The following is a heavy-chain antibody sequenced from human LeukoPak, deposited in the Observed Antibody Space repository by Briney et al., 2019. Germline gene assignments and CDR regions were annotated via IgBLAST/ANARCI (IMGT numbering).Heavy chain of an antibody. D-gene: IGHD2-2*01. CDR1: GGSISSGIYY. Sequence: SQTLSLTCTVSGGSISSGIYYWSWIRQPARKGLEWIGRIYASGSTNSNPSLKTRVTISVDTSKNQFSLKLSSVTAADTAVYYCARVGYCSSTSCPTNYYYYYMDVWGKGTTVTVSS. CDR3: ARVGYCSSTSCPTNYYYYYMDV. V-gene: IGHV4-61*02. CDR2: IYASGST. J-gene: IGHJ6*03.